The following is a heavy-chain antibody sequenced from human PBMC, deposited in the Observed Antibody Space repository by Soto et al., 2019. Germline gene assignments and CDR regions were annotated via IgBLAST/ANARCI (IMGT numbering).Heavy chain of an antibody. D-gene: IGHD1-26*01. CDR3: ARDVKWELPLDRVDY. J-gene: IGHJ4*02. V-gene: IGHV3-11*01. Sequence: GGSLRLSCAASGFTFSDYYMSWIRQAPGKGLEWVSYISSSGSTIYYADSVKGRFTISRDNAKNSLYLQMNSLRAEDTAVYYCARDVKWELPLDRVDYWGKGTLVTVSS. CDR2: ISSSGSTI. CDR1: GFTFSDYY.